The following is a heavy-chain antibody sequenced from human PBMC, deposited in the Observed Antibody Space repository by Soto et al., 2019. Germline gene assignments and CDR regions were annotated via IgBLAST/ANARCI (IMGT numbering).Heavy chain of an antibody. J-gene: IGHJ5*02. Sequence: QVQLQESGPGLVKPSQTLSLTCTVSGGSISSGDYYWSWIRQPPGKGLEWIGYIYYSGSTYYNPSLKRRVTISVDTSKNQFSLKLSSVTAADTAVYYCARSDPAHYSWFDPWGQGTLVTVSS. CDR3: ARSDPAHYSWFDP. CDR1: GGSISSGDYY. CDR2: IYYSGST. D-gene: IGHD2-2*01. V-gene: IGHV4-30-4*01.